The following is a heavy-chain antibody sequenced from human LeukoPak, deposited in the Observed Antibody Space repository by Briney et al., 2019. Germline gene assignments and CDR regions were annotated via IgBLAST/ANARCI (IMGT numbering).Heavy chain of an antibody. CDR3: AREITWEVIPI. J-gene: IGHJ3*01. CDR1: GFTFSSYW. D-gene: IGHD3-16*01. V-gene: IGHV3-7*01. Sequence: GGSLRLSCAASGFTFSSYWMSWVRQAPGKGLKWVGNIKEDGSEKYYVDSVKGRFTISRDNAKNSLYLYMNSLRAEDTAVYYCAREITWEVIPIWGQGTMVTVSS. CDR2: IKEDGSEK.